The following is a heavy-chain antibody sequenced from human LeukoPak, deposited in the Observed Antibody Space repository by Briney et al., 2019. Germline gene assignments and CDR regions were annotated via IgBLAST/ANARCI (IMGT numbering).Heavy chain of an antibody. J-gene: IGHJ4*02. V-gene: IGHV5-51*01. CDR3: ARRTSWFGGGFDY. CDR1: GYSFTTYW. Sequence: RGESLKISCKGSGYSFTTYWIGWVRQMPGKGLEWMGIIYPGDSDTRYSPSFQGQVTISADKSISTAYLQWSSLKASDTALYYCARRTSWFGGGFDYWGQGTLVTVSS. CDR2: IYPGDSDT. D-gene: IGHD2-2*01.